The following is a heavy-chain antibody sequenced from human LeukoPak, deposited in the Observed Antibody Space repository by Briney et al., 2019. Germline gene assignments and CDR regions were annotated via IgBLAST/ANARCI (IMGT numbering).Heavy chain of an antibody. J-gene: IGHJ6*02. CDR1: GGSISSYY. CDR3: ARDQGPYYGVDV. Sequence: PSETLSLTCTVSGGSISSYYWSWIRQPAGKGLEWIGRMYTSGTTKYNPSLKSRVTMSVDTSNNQFSLKVSSVTAADTAVYYCARDQGPYYGVDVWGQGTTVTVSS. CDR2: MYTSGTT. V-gene: IGHV4-4*07.